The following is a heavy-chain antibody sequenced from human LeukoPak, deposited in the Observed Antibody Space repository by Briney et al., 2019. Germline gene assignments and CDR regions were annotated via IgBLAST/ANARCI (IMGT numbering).Heavy chain of an antibody. Sequence: GGSLRLSCAASGFSFATYNMNWVRQAPGKGLEWVSSLSSGSKSVYYADSVKGRFTISRDNAKNSLYLQMNSLRVEDTAVYYCATWTGITPYWGQGTLVTVSS. CDR2: LSSGSKSV. CDR1: GFSFATYN. D-gene: IGHD1-20*01. CDR3: ATWTGITPY. J-gene: IGHJ4*02. V-gene: IGHV3-21*04.